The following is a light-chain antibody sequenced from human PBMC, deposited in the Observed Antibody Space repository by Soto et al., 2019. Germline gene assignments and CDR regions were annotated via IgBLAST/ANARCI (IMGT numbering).Light chain of an antibody. CDR3: SSFAHGSTVV. CDR1: SSDVGSYNL. Sequence: QSALTQPASVSGSPGQSITISCTGTSSDVGSYNLVSWHQHYPGKAPKLVIYEGTKRPSGVSIRFSGSKSGNTASLTISGLQTDDEAEYYCSSFAHGSTVVFGRGTKLTVL. J-gene: IGLJ2*01. V-gene: IGLV2-23*03. CDR2: EGT.